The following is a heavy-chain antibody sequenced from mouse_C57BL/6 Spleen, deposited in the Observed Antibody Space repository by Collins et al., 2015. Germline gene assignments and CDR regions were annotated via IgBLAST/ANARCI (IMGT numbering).Heavy chain of an antibody. CDR1: GYTFTSYW. CDR2: IDPSDSYT. CDR3: ARWDTVRDY. V-gene: IGHV1-69*01. D-gene: IGHD1-1*01. J-gene: IGHJ2*01. Sequence: QVQLQQPGAELVMPGASVKLSCKASGYTFTSYWMHWVKQRPGQGLEWIGGIDPSDSYTNYNQKFKGKSTLTVDKSSSTAYMQLSSLTSEDSAVYYCARWDTVRDYWGQGTTLTVSS.